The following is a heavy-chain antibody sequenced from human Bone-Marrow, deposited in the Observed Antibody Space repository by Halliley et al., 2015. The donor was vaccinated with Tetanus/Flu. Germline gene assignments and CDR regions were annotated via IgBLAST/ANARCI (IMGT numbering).Heavy chain of an antibody. J-gene: IGHJ4*02. Sequence: SLRLSCAASGFSISDYWMNWVRQAPGKGLEWVANIEKDGSEKNYVDSVKGRFTISRDNAKNSLYLQMDSLRVEDTALYYCVGGVGWLPDFRGPGTLVTVSS. D-gene: IGHD1-26*01. V-gene: IGHV3-7*01. CDR3: VGGVGWLPDF. CDR1: GFSISDYW. CDR2: IEKDGSEK.